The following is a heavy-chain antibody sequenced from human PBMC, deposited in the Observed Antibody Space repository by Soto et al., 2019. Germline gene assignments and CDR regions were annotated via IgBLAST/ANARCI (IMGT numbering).Heavy chain of an antibody. J-gene: IGHJ4*02. Sequence: QVQLVQSGTEVKKPGSSVTVSCKASGGPYGKYSISWVRQAPGQGLEWMGRIIPIFDITNYAQKFQGRVTFTADKSTSTVYMDLSSLRSDDTAVYYCARSLRGDYYDSDGLDNWGQGTLVTVSS. D-gene: IGHD3-22*01. V-gene: IGHV1-69*02. CDR1: GGPYGKYS. CDR3: ARSLRGDYYDSDGLDN. CDR2: IIPIFDIT.